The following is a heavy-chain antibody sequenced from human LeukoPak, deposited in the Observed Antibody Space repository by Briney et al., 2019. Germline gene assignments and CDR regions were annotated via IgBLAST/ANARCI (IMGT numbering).Heavy chain of an antibody. Sequence: SETLSLTCAVYGGSFSGYYWTWIRQSPGKGLEWIGEVYHTGSTNFNPSLKSRVTISMDASKNQFSLNLRSVTAADTAVYYCARGDYGSGWFVEFWGQGTLVTVSS. CDR3: ARGDYGSGWFVEF. CDR1: GGSFSGYY. D-gene: IGHD6-19*01. J-gene: IGHJ4*02. CDR2: VYHTGST. V-gene: IGHV4-34*01.